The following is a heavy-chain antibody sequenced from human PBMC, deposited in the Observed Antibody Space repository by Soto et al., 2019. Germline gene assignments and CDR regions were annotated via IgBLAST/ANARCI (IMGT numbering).Heavy chain of an antibody. CDR1: GYTFTGDY. J-gene: IGHJ6*02. V-gene: IGHV1-2*02. CDR2: INPNSGGT. D-gene: IGHD5-12*01. CDR3: ARVGRVTTREYYYYYYGMDV. Sequence: ASVKVSCKASGYTFTGDYMHWVRQAPGQGLEWMGWINPNSGGTNYAQKFQGRVTMTRDTSISTAYMELSRLRSDDTAVYYCARVGRVTTREYYYYYYGMDVWGQGTTVTVSS.